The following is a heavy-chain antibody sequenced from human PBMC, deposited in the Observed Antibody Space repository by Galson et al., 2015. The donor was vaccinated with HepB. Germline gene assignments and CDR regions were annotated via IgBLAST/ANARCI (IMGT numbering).Heavy chain of an antibody. CDR2: IYPNSGGT. CDR3: ARNHDVDIAVAGWGFDY. J-gene: IGHJ4*02. V-gene: IGHV1-2*06. Sequence: SLKVSCKASGYTFTGYNMHWARQAPGQGLEWMGRIYPNSGGTNYAQKFQGRVTMTRDTSISTPYMELNRLRSDDTAVYYCARNHDVDIAVAGWGFDYWGQGTLVTVSS. D-gene: IGHD6-19*01. CDR1: GYTFTGYN.